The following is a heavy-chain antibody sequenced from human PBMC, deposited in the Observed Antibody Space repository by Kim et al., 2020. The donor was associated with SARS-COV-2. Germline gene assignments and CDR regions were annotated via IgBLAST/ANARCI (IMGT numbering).Heavy chain of an antibody. D-gene: IGHD3-16*01. J-gene: IGHJ3*02. CDR3: AREGTDDYSEAFDI. V-gene: IGHV3-21*01. CDR1: GFTFNRHP. CDR2: ISGDGSLT. Sequence: GGSLRLSCAASGFTFNRHPMNWVRQAPGKGLEWVSSISGDGSLTYHADSVRGRFTISRDNAKNSLYLQMDSLRAEDTAVYYCAREGTDDYSEAFDIWGQGTMVTVSS.